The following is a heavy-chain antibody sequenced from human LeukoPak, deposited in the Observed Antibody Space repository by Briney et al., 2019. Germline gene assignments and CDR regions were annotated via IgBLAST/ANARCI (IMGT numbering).Heavy chain of an antibody. D-gene: IGHD6-19*01. CDR3: AKDSVAGTGGFDY. Sequence: GGSLRLSCAASRFTFSSYAMSWVRQAPGKGLEWVSAISGSGGSTYYADSVKGRFTISRDNSKNTLYLQMNSLRAEDTAVYYCAKDSVAGTGGFDYWGQGTLVTVSS. CDR1: RFTFSSYA. J-gene: IGHJ4*02. V-gene: IGHV3-23*01. CDR2: ISGSGGST.